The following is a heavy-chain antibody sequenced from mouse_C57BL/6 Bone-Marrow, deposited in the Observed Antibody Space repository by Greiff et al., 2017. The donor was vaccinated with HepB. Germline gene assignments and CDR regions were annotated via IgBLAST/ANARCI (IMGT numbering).Heavy chain of an antibody. Sequence: QVQLQQPGAELVRPGSSVKLSCKASGYTFTSYWMDWVKQRPGQGLEWIGNIYPSDSETHYNQKFKDKATLTVDKSSGTAYMQLSSLTSEDSAVYYCARGYYWYFDVWGTGTTVTVSS. CDR2: IYPSDSET. CDR3: ARGYYWYFDV. V-gene: IGHV1-61*01. CDR1: GYTFTSYW. J-gene: IGHJ1*03.